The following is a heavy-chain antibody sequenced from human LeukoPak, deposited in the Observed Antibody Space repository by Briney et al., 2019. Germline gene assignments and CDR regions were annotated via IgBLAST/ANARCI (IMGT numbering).Heavy chain of an antibody. CDR2: IKQDGSEK. Sequence: GGSLRLSCAASGFTFSSYWMSWVRQAPGKGLEWVANIKQDGSEKYYVDSMKGRFTISRDNAKNSLYLQMNSLRAEDTAVYYCARDLAYYDFWSGYDKNDAFDIWGQGTMVTVSS. D-gene: IGHD3-3*01. V-gene: IGHV3-7*03. CDR1: GFTFSSYW. CDR3: ARDLAYYDFWSGYDKNDAFDI. J-gene: IGHJ3*02.